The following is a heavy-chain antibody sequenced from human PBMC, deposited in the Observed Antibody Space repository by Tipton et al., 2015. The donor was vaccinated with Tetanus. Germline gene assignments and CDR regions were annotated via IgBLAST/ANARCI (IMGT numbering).Heavy chain of an antibody. V-gene: IGHV4-59*02. CDR2: VYYTGDT. D-gene: IGHD3-3*01. Sequence: TLSLTCTVSGDSVSGYYWSWIRQPPGKGLEWVGYVYYTGDTNYNPSLKSRVTISMDRSENQISLKMTSVTAADTAVYYCARIHDYWSGYFDFWGQGALVTVSP. CDR3: ARIHDYWSGYFDF. J-gene: IGHJ4*02. CDR1: GDSVSGYY.